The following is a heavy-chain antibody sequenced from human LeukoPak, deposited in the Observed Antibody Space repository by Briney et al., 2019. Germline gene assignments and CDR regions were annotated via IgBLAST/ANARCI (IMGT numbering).Heavy chain of an antibody. D-gene: IGHD2-15*01. CDR1: GGSISSGGYS. J-gene: IGHJ3*02. V-gene: IGHV4-30-2*01. Sequence: SETLSLTCAVSGGSISSGGYSWSWIRQPPGKGLEWIGYIYHSGSTYYNPSLKSRVTISVDRSKNQFSLKLSSVTAADTAVYYCARGPFRSGGSLRAFDIWGQGTMVTVSS. CDR3: ARGPFRSGGSLRAFDI. CDR2: IYHSGST.